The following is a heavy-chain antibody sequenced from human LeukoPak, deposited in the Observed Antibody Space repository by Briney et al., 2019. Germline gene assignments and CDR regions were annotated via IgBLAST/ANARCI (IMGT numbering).Heavy chain of an antibody. J-gene: IGHJ4*02. CDR2: IPYSGST. CDR3: ARYYGGNSNFDY. Sequence: SETLSLTCTVSGGSISSGAHYWSWVRQPPGKGLEWIGYIPYSGSTYCNPSLKSRVTISIDTSKSQFSLKLSSVTAADTAVYYCARYYGGNSNFDYWGQGTLVTVSS. V-gene: IGHV4-30-4*01. CDR1: GGSISSGAHY. D-gene: IGHD4-23*01.